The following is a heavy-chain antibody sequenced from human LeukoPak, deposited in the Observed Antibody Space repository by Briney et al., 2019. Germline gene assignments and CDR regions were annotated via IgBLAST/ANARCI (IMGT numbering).Heavy chain of an antibody. D-gene: IGHD1-26*01. J-gene: IGHJ4*02. CDR2: INHSGST. CDR3: ARHSRRGSPTTDY. V-gene: IGHV4-39*01. Sequence: SETLSLTCAVSGASISGSGYYLGWIRQPPGKGLEWIGEINHSGSTNYNPSLKSRVTISVDTSKNQFSLKLSSVTAADTAVYYCARHSRRGSPTTDYWGQGTLVTVSS. CDR1: GASISGSGYY.